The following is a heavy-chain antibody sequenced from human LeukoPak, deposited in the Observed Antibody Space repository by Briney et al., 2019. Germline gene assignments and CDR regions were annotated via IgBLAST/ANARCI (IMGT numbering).Heavy chain of an antibody. Sequence: PSETLSLTCAVYGGSFSGYYWSWIRQPPGKGLEWIGEINHSGSTNYNPSLKSRVTISVDTSKNQFSLKLSSVTAADTAVYYCASAAHYYYYTDVWGKGTTVTVSS. D-gene: IGHD2-2*01. CDR3: ASAAHYYYYTDV. CDR1: GGSFSGYY. V-gene: IGHV4-34*01. J-gene: IGHJ6*03. CDR2: INHSGST.